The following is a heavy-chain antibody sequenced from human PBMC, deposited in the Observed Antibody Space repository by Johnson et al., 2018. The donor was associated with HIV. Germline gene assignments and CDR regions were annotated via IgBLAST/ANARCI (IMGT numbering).Heavy chain of an antibody. D-gene: IGHD6-19*01. CDR2: VKQDGSEK. J-gene: IGHJ3*01. CDR3: VQGVPNPAGAFDV. Sequence: VQVLESGGGLVQPGGSLRLSCAASGFTFSSYWVTWVRQAPGKGLEWVANVKQDGSEKYYVDSVNGRFTISRDNAKNSLSLQMNSLRAEDTAVYYCVQGVPNPAGAFDVWGQGTGVTVSS. V-gene: IGHV3-7*02. CDR1: GFTFSSYW.